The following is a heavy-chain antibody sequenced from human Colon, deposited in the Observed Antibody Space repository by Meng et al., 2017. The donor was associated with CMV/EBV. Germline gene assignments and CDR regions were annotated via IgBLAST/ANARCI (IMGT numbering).Heavy chain of an antibody. CDR1: GFTFSSYA. CDR2: ISGSGGST. J-gene: IGHJ6*02. V-gene: IGHV3-23*01. Sequence: GGSLRLSCAASGFTFSSYAMSWVRQAPGKGLEWVSAISGSGGSTYYADSVKGRFTISRDNSKNTLYLQMNSLRAEDTAVYYCARSLHHYYYGMDVWGQGTTVTVSS. D-gene: IGHD4-17*01. CDR3: ARSLHHYYYGMDV.